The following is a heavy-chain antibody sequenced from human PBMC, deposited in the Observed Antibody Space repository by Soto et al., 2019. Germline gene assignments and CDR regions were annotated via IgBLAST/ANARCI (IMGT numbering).Heavy chain of an antibody. D-gene: IGHD3-3*01. CDR2: IWFDGSQK. CDR1: EYIFRGCG. CDR3: ARDGVGSTAFFGYLDY. Sequence: GGSLRLSCAVSEYIFRGCGMHWIRQAPGKGLEWVAIIWFDGSQKYYADSVKGRFTISRDNSRNTLYLQMNSLRAEDTAVYYCARDGVGSTAFFGYLDYWSQGDPVTVSS. V-gene: IGHV3-33*01. J-gene: IGHJ4*02.